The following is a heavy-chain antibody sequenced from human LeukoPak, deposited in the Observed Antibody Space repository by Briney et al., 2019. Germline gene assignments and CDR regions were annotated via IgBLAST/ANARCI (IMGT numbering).Heavy chain of an antibody. J-gene: IGHJ4*02. CDR2: IKQDGSEI. CDR1: GFTFSSYW. CDR3: ARGPGYFDY. D-gene: IGHD2-2*01. V-gene: IGHV3-7*01. Sequence: GGSLRLSCAASGFTFSSYWMSWVRQVPGKGLEWVANIKQDGSEIYYVDSLKGRFTISRDNAKNSLFLQMNSLRAEDTAVYYCARGPGYFDYWGQGTLVTVSS.